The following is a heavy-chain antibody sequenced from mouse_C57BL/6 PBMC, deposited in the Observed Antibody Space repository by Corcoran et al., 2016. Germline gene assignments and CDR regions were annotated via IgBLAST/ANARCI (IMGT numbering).Heavy chain of an antibody. Sequence: QVQLKQSGAELVRPGASVKLSCKASGYTFTDYYINWVKQRPGQGLEWIARIYPGSGNTYYNEKFKGKATLTAEKSSSTAYMQLSSLTSEDSAVYFCARGDSSGPLDYWGQGTTLTVSS. CDR3: ARGDSSGPLDY. CDR1: GYTFTDYY. D-gene: IGHD3-2*02. V-gene: IGHV1-76*01. CDR2: IYPGSGNT. J-gene: IGHJ2*01.